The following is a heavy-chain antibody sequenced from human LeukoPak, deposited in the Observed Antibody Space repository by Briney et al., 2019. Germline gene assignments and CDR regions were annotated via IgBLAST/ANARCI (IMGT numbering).Heavy chain of an antibody. CDR2: ISAYNGNT. CDR3: PRETGYDTGSYYFDY. D-gene: IGHD5-12*01. V-gene: IGHV1-18*01. CDR1: GYTFTSYG. J-gene: IGHJ4*02. Sequence: GASVKVSCKASGYTFTSYGISWVRQAPGQGLEWMGWISAYNGNTNYAQKLQGRVTMTTDTSTSTAYMELRSLRSDDTAVYYCPRETGYDTGSYYFDYWGQGTLVTVSS.